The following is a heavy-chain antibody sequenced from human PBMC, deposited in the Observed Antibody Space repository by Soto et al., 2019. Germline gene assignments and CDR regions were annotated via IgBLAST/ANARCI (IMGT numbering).Heavy chain of an antibody. CDR3: ARMNSVTDY. V-gene: IGHV4-59*01. CDR1: GGSISSFY. J-gene: IGHJ4*02. D-gene: IGHD4-17*01. CDR2: IYYTGST. Sequence: ETLSLTCTVSGGSISSFYWSWIRQAPGKGLEWIGYIYYTGSTNYNPSLKSRVTISVDSSRNQFSLKLSSVTTADTAVYYCARMNSVTDYWGQGTLVTVSS.